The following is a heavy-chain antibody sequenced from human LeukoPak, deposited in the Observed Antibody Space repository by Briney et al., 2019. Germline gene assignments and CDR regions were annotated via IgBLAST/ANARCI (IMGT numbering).Heavy chain of an antibody. D-gene: IGHD3-22*01. CDR1: GFTFSSYA. V-gene: IGHV3-30-3*01. CDR2: ISYDGSNK. J-gene: IGHJ4*02. Sequence: PGRSLRLSCAASGFTFSSYAMHWVRQAPGKGLEWVAVISYDGSNKYYADSVKGRFTISRDNSKNTLYLQMNSLRAEDTAVYYCARDRVIVAVPKDYWGQGTLVTVSS. CDR3: ARDRVIVAVPKDY.